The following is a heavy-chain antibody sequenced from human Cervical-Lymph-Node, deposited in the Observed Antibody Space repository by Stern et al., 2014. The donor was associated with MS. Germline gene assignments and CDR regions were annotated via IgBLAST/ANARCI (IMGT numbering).Heavy chain of an antibody. Sequence: EVQLVESGGGLVQPGGSLRLSCAASGFTFSTYWMHWVRQAPGKGLVWVSRINSDGSSITYVDSVKGRFTISRDNAKNTLYLQMDSLRAEDTAVYYCASSPHDFLRFYWGQGTLVTVSS. CDR2: INSDGSSI. CDR1: GFTFSTYW. D-gene: IGHD3-3*01. V-gene: IGHV3-74*02. J-gene: IGHJ4*02. CDR3: ASSPHDFLRFY.